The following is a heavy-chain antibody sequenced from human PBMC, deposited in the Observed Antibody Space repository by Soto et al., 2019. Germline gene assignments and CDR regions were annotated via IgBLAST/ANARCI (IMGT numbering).Heavy chain of an antibody. Sequence: PSETLSLTCTGSGGSISSYYWSWIRQPPGKGLEWIGYIYYSGSTNYNPSLKSRVTISVDTSKNQFSLKLSSVTAADTAVYYCARHYYDSRASAFDIWGQGTMVTVSS. CDR2: IYYSGST. CDR3: ARHYYDSRASAFDI. V-gene: IGHV4-59*01. J-gene: IGHJ3*02. D-gene: IGHD3-22*01. CDR1: GGSISSYY.